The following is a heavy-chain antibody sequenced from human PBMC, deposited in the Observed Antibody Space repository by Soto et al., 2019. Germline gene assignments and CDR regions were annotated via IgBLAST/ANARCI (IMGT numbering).Heavy chain of an antibody. CDR3: GRSVVGATGEILYNAMDV. D-gene: IGHD1-26*01. J-gene: IGHJ6*02. CDR2: INPASGNT. CDR1: GYTFTTYA. Sequence: QVQLVQSGAEVKKPGASVKVSCKASGYTFTTYALHWVRQAPGQRPEWMGWINPASGNTKYSKKFQDRVTITRDTSANTGYMELSSLRSEDTAVYYCGRSVVGATGEILYNAMDVWGQGPTVTVSS. V-gene: IGHV1-3*01.